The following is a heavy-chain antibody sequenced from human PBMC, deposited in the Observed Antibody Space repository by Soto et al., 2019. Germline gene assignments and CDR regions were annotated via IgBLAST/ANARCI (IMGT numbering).Heavy chain of an antibody. CDR2: IYYSGST. V-gene: IGHV4-39*01. J-gene: IGHJ4*02. D-gene: IGHD2-21*02. Sequence: GSLRLSCAASGFTFSSYSMNWVRQAPGKGLEWIGSIYYSGSTYYNPSLKSRVTISVDTSKNQFSLKLSSVTAADTAVYYCARTTAAIHLNYWSQGTLVTVSS. CDR3: ARTTAAIHLNY. CDR1: GFTFSSYSMN.